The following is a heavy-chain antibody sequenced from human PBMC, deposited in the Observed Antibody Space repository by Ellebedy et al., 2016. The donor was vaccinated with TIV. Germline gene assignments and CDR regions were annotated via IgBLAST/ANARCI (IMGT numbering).Heavy chain of an antibody. CDR2: INHSGST. Sequence: GSLRLSXTVSGGSISSSSYYWGWIRQPPGKGLEWIGEINHSGSTNYNPSLKSRVTISVDTSKNQFSLKLSSVTAADTAVYYCARGGVDYYGSGSEFDPWGQGTLVTVSS. CDR1: GGSISSSSYY. CDR3: ARGGVDYYGSGSEFDP. J-gene: IGHJ5*02. V-gene: IGHV4-39*07. D-gene: IGHD3-10*01.